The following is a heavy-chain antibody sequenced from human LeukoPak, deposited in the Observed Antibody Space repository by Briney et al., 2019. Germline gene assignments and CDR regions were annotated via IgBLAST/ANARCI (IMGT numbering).Heavy chain of an antibody. D-gene: IGHD2-21*02. V-gene: IGHV3-33*01. CDR2: IWYDGSNS. CDR1: GFTFSSYG. CDR3: ARDPWAYRGGDCYPHFDY. J-gene: IGHJ4*02. Sequence: GGSLRLSCAASGFTFSSYGLYWVRQAPGKGLEWVALIWYDGSNSYYADSVKGRFTISRDNSKNTLYLQMNSLRAEDTAVYYCARDPWAYRGGDCYPHFDYWGQGTLVTVSS.